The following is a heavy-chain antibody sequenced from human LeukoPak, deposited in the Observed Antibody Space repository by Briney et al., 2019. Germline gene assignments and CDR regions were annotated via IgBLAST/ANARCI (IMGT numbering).Heavy chain of an antibody. CDR1: GFTFSSYW. V-gene: IGHV3-74*01. J-gene: IGHJ6*03. Sequence: LAGGSLRLACAASGFTFSSYWMHWVRQAPGKGRGWVSRINSDGSSTSYADYVKGRFTIARDNAKNTLYLQMNSLRAEDTAVYYCARPGIAAAAGSYYYLDVWGKGTTVTISS. CDR3: ARPGIAAAAGSYYYLDV. CDR2: INSDGSST. D-gene: IGHD6-13*01.